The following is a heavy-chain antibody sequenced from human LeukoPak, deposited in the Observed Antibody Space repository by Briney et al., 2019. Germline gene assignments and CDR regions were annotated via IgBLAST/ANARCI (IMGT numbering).Heavy chain of an antibody. Sequence: PGMSLRLSCAASGFTFDNYRMSWVRQAPGKGLERVSTVNADGGNTYYADSVKGRFTISRDNSKSTLILQMNSLRVEDTALYYCTKRVKYGGTWDHFADWGQGTLVTVSS. CDR2: VNADGGNT. J-gene: IGHJ4*02. CDR1: GFTFDNYR. D-gene: IGHD1-26*01. V-gene: IGHV3-23*01. CDR3: TKRVKYGGTWDHFAD.